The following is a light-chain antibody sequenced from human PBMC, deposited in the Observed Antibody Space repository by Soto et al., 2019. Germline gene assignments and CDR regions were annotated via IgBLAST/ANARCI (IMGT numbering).Light chain of an antibody. CDR3: QQSYSTLRT. J-gene: IGKJ1*01. Sequence: DIQMTQSPSSLSASVGDRVTITCRASQSISSYLNWYQQKPGKAPKLLIYAASSLQGGVPSRFSGSGSGTDFTLTISSLQPEDFATYYCQQSYSTLRTVGQGTKVEIK. V-gene: IGKV1-39*01. CDR1: QSISSY. CDR2: AAS.